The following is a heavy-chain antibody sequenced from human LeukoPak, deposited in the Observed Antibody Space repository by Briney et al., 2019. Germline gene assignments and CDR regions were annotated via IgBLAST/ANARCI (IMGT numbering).Heavy chain of an antibody. J-gene: IGHJ4*02. V-gene: IGHV4-38-2*01. CDR1: GYSISSGYY. CDR3: ARHLYDFWSKTVYYFDY. Sequence: PSETLSLTCAVSGYSISSGYYWGWIRRPPGKGLEGMGSNYHSGSTYYNPSLKSRVTISVDTSKNQFPLKLSSVTAADTAVYYCARHLYDFWSKTVYYFDYWGQGTLVTVSS. D-gene: IGHD3-3*01. CDR2: NYHSGST.